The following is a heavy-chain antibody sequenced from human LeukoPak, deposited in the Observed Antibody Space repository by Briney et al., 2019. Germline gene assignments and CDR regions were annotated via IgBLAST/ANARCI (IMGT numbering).Heavy chain of an antibody. CDR1: GFSLSTSGMC. J-gene: IGHJ4*02. Sequence: SGPTLVNPTQTLTLTCTFSGFSLSTSGMCVSWIRQPPGKALEWLALIDWDDDKYYSTSLKTRLTISKDTSKNQVVLTMTNMDPVDTATYYCARISARYSSIWLSYFDYWGQGTLVTVSS. CDR2: IDWDDDK. D-gene: IGHD6-13*01. V-gene: IGHV2-70*01. CDR3: ARISARYSSIWLSYFDY.